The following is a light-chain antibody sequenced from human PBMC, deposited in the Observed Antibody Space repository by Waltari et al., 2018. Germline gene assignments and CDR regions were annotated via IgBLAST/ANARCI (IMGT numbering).Light chain of an antibody. CDR2: YSSDSEK. V-gene: IGLV5-37*01. CDR1: RDINAGDFN. J-gene: IGLJ3*02. CDR3: MFWPSNVWV. Sequence: QPVLTQPPSSSASPGASDRLTCPLPRDINAGDFNIYWYQQNPGIPPRFLLYYSSDSEKAQGSGVPSRFAGSKDASAKAGILLISGLQSEDEADYYCMFWPSNVWVFGGGTKLTVL.